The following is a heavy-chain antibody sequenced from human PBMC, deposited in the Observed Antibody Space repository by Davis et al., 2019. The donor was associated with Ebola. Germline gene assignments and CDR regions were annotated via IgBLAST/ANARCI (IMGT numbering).Heavy chain of an antibody. CDR2: IWYDGSNK. CDR1: GFTFSSYG. CDR3: ANYYYDSSGYYNFDY. D-gene: IGHD3-22*01. Sequence: PGGSLRLSCAASGFTFSSYGMHWVRQAPGKGLEWVAVIWYDGSNKYYADSVKGRFTISRDNSKNTLYLQMNSLRAEDTAVYYCANYYYDSSGYYNFDYWGQGTLVTVSS. V-gene: IGHV3-33*06. J-gene: IGHJ4*02.